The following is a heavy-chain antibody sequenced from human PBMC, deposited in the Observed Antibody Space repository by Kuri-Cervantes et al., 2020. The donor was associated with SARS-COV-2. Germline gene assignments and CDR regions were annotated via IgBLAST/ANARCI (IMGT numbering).Heavy chain of an antibody. Sequence: SETLSLTCAVSGGSINSGAYSWTWIRQPPGKGLEWIGYIYYSGSTNYNPSLKSRVTISVDTSKNQFSLKLSSVTAADTAVYYCARDMVGRQYYYYMDVWGKGTTVTVSS. CDR2: IYYSGST. V-gene: IGHV4-61*08. D-gene: IGHD2-15*01. J-gene: IGHJ6*03. CDR3: ARDMVGRQYYYYMDV. CDR1: GGSINSGAYS.